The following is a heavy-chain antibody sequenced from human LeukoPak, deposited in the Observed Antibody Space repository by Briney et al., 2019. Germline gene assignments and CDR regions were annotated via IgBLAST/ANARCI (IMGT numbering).Heavy chain of an antibody. J-gene: IGHJ4*02. CDR2: IYYSGGT. V-gene: IGHV4-59*08. CDR1: GASVNDYY. D-gene: IGHD2-21*02. CDR3: ARLIAYCTDDCSPTHFDN. Sequence: SDTLSLTCTVSGASVNDYYWSWIRQSPRKGLEWIGYIYYSGGTKYNPSLKSRVTISVDTARNVFSLKLSSVTAADTAVYYCARLIAYCTDDCSPTHFDNWGQGTLVTVSS.